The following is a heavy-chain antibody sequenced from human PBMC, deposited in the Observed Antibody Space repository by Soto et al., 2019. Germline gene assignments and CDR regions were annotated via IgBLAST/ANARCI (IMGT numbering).Heavy chain of an antibody. J-gene: IGHJ6*03. CDR1: GYTFTSYA. CDR3: ARGEEAGVAGIRGLLWADMDV. D-gene: IGHD6-19*01. V-gene: IGHV1-3*01. Sequence: GASVKVSCKASGYTFTSYAMHWVRQAPGQRLEWVGWINAGNGNTKYSQKFQGRVTITRDTSASTAYMELSSLRSEDTAVYYCARGEEAGVAGIRGLLWADMDVWGKGTTVTVSS. CDR2: INAGNGNT.